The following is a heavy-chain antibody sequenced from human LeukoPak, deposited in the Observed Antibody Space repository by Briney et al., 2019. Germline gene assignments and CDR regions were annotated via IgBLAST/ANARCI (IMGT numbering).Heavy chain of an antibody. CDR2: IRSKAYGGTT. Sequence: GGSLRLSCTASGFTFGDYAMSWVRQAPGKGLEWVGFIRSKAYGGTTEYAASVKGRFTISRDDSKSIAYLQMNGLKTEDTAVYYCTRVSRVRGVIFAFDYWGQGTLVTVSS. D-gene: IGHD3-10*01. V-gene: IGHV3-49*04. J-gene: IGHJ4*02. CDR3: TRVSRVRGVIFAFDY. CDR1: GFTFGDYA.